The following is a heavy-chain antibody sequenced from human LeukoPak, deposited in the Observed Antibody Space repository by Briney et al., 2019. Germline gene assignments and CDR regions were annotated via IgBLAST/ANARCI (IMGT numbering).Heavy chain of an antibody. V-gene: IGHV3-23*01. CDR2: TSGSDGSGTST. Sequence: GGSLRLSCAASGFTFSDYAMSWVRQAPGKGLEWVSVTSGSDGSGTSTYYADSVRGRFTISRDNSKNTLYLQMNSLRAEDTAVYYCAKEGCTFTTCYINYWGQGTLVTVSS. D-gene: IGHD2-2*02. CDR3: AKEGCTFTTCYINY. J-gene: IGHJ4*02. CDR1: GFTFSDYA.